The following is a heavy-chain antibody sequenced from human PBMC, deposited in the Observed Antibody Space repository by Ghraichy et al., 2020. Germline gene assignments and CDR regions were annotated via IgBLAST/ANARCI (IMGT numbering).Heavy chain of an antibody. CDR2: IWYDGSNK. V-gene: IGHV3-33*01. Sequence: GGSLRLSCAASGFTFSSYGMHWVRQAPGKGLEWVAVIWYDGSNKYYADSVKGRFTISRDNSKNTLYLQMNSLRAEDTAVYYCARDYGDPMPYGMDVWGQGTTVTVSS. CDR3: ARDYGDPMPYGMDV. J-gene: IGHJ6*02. CDR1: GFTFSSYG. D-gene: IGHD4-17*01.